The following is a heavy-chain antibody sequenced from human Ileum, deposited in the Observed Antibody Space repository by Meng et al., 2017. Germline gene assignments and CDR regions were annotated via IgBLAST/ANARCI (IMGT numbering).Heavy chain of an antibody. Sequence: EVQLVESGGGLVQPGGSLRLSCAASGFTFSSYSMFWVRQAPGKGLVWVSCIASDGSGAGYADFVKGRFTISRHNANNTLYLQMNSLRAEDTAVYYCWGSSRWYNDFWGQGTLVTVSS. V-gene: IGHV3-74*01. D-gene: IGHD6-19*01. CDR3: WGSSRWYNDF. J-gene: IGHJ4*02. CDR2: IASDGSGA. CDR1: GFTFSSYS.